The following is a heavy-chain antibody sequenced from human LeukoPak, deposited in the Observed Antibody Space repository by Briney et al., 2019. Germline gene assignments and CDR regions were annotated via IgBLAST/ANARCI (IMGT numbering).Heavy chain of an antibody. V-gene: IGHV3-48*01. D-gene: IGHD6-13*01. Sequence: TGGSLRLSCAASGFTFSTYSMNWVRQAPGKGLEWVSSISSSSGTVYYADSVKGRFTISRDNAKNSLYLQMNSLRAGDTAVYYCARAGYSSTWYSRYFDLWGRGTLVTVSS. J-gene: IGHJ2*01. CDR2: ISSSSGTV. CDR3: ARAGYSSTWYSRYFDL. CDR1: GFTFSTYS.